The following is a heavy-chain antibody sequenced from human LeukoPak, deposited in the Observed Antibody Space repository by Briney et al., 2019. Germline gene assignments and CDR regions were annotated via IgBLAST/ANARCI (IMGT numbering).Heavy chain of an antibody. CDR3: ARRASSSWYAFDY. J-gene: IGHJ4*02. Sequence: ASVKVSCKASGYTFTGYYMHWVRPAPGQGLEWMGRINPNSGGTNYAQKFQGRVTMTRDTSISTAYMELSRLRSDDTAVYYCARRASSSWYAFDYWGQGTLVTVSP. CDR2: INPNSGGT. CDR1: GYTFTGYY. D-gene: IGHD6-13*01. V-gene: IGHV1-2*06.